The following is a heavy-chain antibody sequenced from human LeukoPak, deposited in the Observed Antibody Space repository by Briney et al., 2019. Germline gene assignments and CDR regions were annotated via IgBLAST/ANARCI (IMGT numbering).Heavy chain of an antibody. CDR3: AALKIVVVTATPRIFDY. J-gene: IGHJ4*02. CDR1: GGSISSGGYY. Sequence: PSETLSLTCTVSGGSISSGGYYWSWIRQHPGKGLEWIGYIYYSGSTYYNPSLKSRVTISVDTSKNQFSLKLSSVTAADTAVYYCAALKIVVVTATPRIFDYWGQGTLVTVSS. CDR2: IYYSGST. V-gene: IGHV4-31*03. D-gene: IGHD2-21*02.